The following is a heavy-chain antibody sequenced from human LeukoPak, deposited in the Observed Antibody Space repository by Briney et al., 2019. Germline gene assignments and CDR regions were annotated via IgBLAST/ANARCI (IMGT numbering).Heavy chain of an antibody. D-gene: IGHD6-13*01. CDR1: GFTFSSYS. CDR3: AKDLIGYRSSWSYFDY. J-gene: IGHJ4*02. V-gene: IGHV3-48*01. Sequence: PGGSLRLSCAASGFTFSSYSMNWVRQAPGKGLEWVSYISSSSSTIYYADSVKGRFTISRDNSKNTLYLQMNSLRAEDTAVYYCAKDLIGYRSSWSYFDYWGQGTLVTVSS. CDR2: ISSSSSTI.